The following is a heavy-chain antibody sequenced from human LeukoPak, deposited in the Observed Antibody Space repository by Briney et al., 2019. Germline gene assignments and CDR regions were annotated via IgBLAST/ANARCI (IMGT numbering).Heavy chain of an antibody. D-gene: IGHD2-15*01. J-gene: IGHJ5*02. V-gene: IGHV1-58*01. Sequence: SVKVSCKASGFTFTSSAVQWVRQARGRRLEWIGWIVVGSGNTNYAQKFQGRVTITADESTSTAYMELSSLRSEDTAVYYCARVSSGGTQPFDPWGQGTLVTVSS. CDR2: IVVGSGNT. CDR3: ARVSSGGTQPFDP. CDR1: GFTFTSSA.